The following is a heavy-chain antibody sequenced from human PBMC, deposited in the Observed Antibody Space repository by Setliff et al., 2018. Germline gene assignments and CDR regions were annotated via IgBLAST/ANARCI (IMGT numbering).Heavy chain of an antibody. J-gene: IGHJ4*02. D-gene: IGHD3-10*01. V-gene: IGHV4-59*01. Sequence: SETLSLTCSVSGDSMSTYYWNWIRQSPGKGLEWIGNIYYGGSANYNPSLKSRVTISVDMSRNQFSLRLNSLTAADTAIYYCARGNMFDGSGRWFDYWGQGTLVTVSS. CDR1: GDSMSTYY. CDR3: ARGNMFDGSGRWFDY. CDR2: IYYGGSA.